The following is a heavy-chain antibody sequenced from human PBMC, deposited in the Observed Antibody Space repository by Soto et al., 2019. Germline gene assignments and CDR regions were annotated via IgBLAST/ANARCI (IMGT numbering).Heavy chain of an antibody. V-gene: IGHV3-21*01. CDR3: ARDHTLAGGGSSDCYYGMDV. CDR2: ISSSSSYI. Sequence: PGGSLRLSCAASGFTFSSYSMNWVRQAPGKGLEWVSSISSSSSYIYYADSVKGRFTISRDNAKNSLYLQMNSLRAEDTAVYYCARDHTLAGGGSSDCYYGMDVWGQGTTGTVAS. D-gene: IGHD1-26*01. J-gene: IGHJ6*02. CDR1: GFTFSSYS.